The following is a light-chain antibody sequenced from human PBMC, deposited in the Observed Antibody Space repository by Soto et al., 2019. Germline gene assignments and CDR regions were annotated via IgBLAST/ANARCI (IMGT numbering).Light chain of an antibody. J-gene: IGLJ2*01. CDR2: EVS. CDR3: SSYAGSNVV. V-gene: IGLV2-8*01. Sequence: QSVLTQPPSASGSPGQSVTIPCTGTSSDVGGYNYVSWYQQHPGKAPKLMIYEVSKRPSGVPDRFSGSKSGNTASLTVSGLQAEDEADYYCSSYAGSNVVFGGGTKVTVL. CDR1: SSDVGGYNY.